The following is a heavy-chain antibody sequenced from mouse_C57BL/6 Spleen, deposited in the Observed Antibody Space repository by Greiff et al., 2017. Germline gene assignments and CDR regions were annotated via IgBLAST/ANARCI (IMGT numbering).Heavy chain of an antibody. V-gene: IGHV1-74*01. CDR2: IHPSDSDT. D-gene: IGHD2-1*01. CDR1: GYTFTSYW. CDR3: AIEIYYGNCIAY. J-gene: IGHJ3*01. Sequence: VQLQQPGAELVKPGASVKVSCKASGYTFTSYWMHWVKQRPGQGLEWIGRIHPSDSDTNYNQKFKGKATLTVDKSSSTAYMQLSSLTSEDSAVYVCAIEIYYGNCIAYWGQGTLVTVSA.